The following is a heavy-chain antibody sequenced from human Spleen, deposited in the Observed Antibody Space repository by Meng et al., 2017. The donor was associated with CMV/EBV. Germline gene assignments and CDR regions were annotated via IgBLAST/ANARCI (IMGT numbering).Heavy chain of an antibody. CDR3: ARGRKPGYSSSWYS. D-gene: IGHD6-13*01. J-gene: IGHJ4*02. Sequence: VRLLQEGARSLMPSADPPPPSVAVGGAFMGCNGCCSGQTPGHGREWMGGIENIESSEYTPSHKSRDTIFVDTSENQFSLKLSSVTAADTAVYYCARGRKPGYSSSWYSWGQGTLVTVSS. V-gene: IGHV4-34*01. CDR1: GGAFMGCN. CDR2: IENIESS.